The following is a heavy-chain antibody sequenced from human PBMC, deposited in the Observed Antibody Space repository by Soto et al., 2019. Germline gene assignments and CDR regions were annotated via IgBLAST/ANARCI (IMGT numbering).Heavy chain of an antibody. CDR3: ARGGASDY. CDR1: CNIITRYG. V-gene: IGHV1-8*02. Sequence: ALVQVSLKASCNIITRYGITCVRQAAGHALAWMGWMNPNSGNTGYAQKFQGRGTMTRNTSRSTAYMELSSLRSEDTAVYYCARGGASDYWGQGTLVTVSS. J-gene: IGHJ4*02. CDR2: MNPNSGNT.